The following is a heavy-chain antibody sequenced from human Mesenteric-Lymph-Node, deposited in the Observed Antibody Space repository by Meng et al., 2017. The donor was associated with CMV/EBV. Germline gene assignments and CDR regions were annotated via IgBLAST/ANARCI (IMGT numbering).Heavy chain of an antibody. J-gene: IGHJ6*02. Sequence: SETLSLTCTVSGGSMTTYHWNWIRQPPGKGLEWIGYIYSSGSTNYNPSLKSRVTISVDTSKNQFSLKLSSVTAADTAVYYCARLPRSRGFPGYYYYGMDVWGQGTTVTVSS. CDR1: GGSMTTYH. D-gene: IGHD2-15*01. V-gene: IGHV4-4*09. CDR2: IYSSGST. CDR3: ARLPRSRGFPGYYYYGMDV.